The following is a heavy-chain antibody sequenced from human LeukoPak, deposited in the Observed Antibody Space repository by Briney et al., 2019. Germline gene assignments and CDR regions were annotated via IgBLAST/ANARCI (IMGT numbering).Heavy chain of an antibody. Sequence: SETLSLTCAVSGGTISIGGYYWSWIRQHPGKGLEWIGYIYYKGSTYYSPSLNSRITRSVDTSKNQVSVQRSSVTAADTAVYYGARESRSPAGWFDPWGQGTLVTVSS. CDR3: ARESRSPAGWFDP. J-gene: IGHJ5*02. CDR1: GGTISIGGYY. D-gene: IGHD6-13*01. CDR2: IYYKGST. V-gene: IGHV4-31*11.